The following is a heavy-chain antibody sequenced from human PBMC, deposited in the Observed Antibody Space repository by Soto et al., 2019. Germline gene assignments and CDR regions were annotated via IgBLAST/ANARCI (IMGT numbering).Heavy chain of an antibody. J-gene: IGHJ4*02. V-gene: IGHV3-23*01. CDR2: ISATGGST. CDR3: AKNYNWNFVVEY. Sequence: ELQLLESGGDFVQPGRSLRLSCAASGFPVSNHAMSLVRQAPGKGLEWLSAISATGGSTYYADSVRGRFSISRDNSKNTVLLQMDSLTAEDTAVYFCAKNYNWNFVVEYWGRGTLVTVS. CDR1: GFPVSNHA. D-gene: IGHD1-7*01.